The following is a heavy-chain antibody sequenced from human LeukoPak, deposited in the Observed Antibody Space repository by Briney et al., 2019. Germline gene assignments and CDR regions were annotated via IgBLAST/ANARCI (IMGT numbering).Heavy chain of an antibody. D-gene: IGHD3-22*01. Sequence: PSETLSLTCTVSGGSISNSNYYWSWIRQPPGKGLEWIGEINHSGSTNYNPSLKSRVTISVDTSKNQFSLKLSSVTAADTAVYYCARGESSCDSSGYYFDYWGQGTLVTVSS. CDR3: ARGESSCDSSGYYFDY. CDR2: INHSGST. J-gene: IGHJ4*02. CDR1: GGSISNSNYY. V-gene: IGHV4-39*07.